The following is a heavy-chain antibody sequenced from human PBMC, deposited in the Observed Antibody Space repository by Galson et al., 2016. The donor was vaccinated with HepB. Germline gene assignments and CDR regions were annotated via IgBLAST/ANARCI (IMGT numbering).Heavy chain of an antibody. V-gene: IGHV3-23*01. D-gene: IGHD5-12*01. J-gene: IGHJ4*02. CDR2: ISESGGRT. CDR1: GFTFSNFA. Sequence: SLRLSCAASGFTFSNFAMTWVRQAPGKGLEWVSLISESGGRTYYADSVKGRFTMSRDNSKNTVFLQMNSLRAEDTAVYYCAILGGSVDYWGQGTLVTVSS. CDR3: AILGGSVDY.